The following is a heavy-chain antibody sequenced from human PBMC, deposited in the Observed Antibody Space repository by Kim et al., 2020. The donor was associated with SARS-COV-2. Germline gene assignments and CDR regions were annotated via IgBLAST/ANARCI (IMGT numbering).Heavy chain of an antibody. Sequence: GGSLRLSCAASGFTFSSYSMNWVRQAPGKGLEWVSSISSSSSYIYYADSVKGRFTISRDNAKNSLYLQMNSLRAEDTAVYYCARDLGLRFLEWLFNGMDVWGQGTTVTVSS. CDR1: GFTFSSYS. V-gene: IGHV3-21*01. CDR2: ISSSSSYI. J-gene: IGHJ6*02. D-gene: IGHD3-3*01. CDR3: ARDLGLRFLEWLFNGMDV.